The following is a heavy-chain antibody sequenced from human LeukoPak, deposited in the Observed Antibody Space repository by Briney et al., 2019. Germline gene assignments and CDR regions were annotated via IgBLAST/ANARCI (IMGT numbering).Heavy chain of an antibody. J-gene: IGHJ4*02. CDR2: IYYSGST. CDR3: ARRIHDSGGYRFYFDF. Sequence: PSETLSLTCTVSGGSISSSSYYWGWIRQPPGKGLEWIGSIYYSGSTYYNPSLKSRVTISVDTSKNQFSLKLSSVTAADTAVYYCARRIHDSGGYRFYFDFWGQGTLVTVSS. D-gene: IGHD3-22*01. V-gene: IGHV4-39*07. CDR1: GGSISSSSYY.